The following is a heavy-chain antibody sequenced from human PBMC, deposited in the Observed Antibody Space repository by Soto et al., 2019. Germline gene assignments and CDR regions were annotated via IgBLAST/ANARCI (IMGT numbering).Heavy chain of an antibody. V-gene: IGHV1-69*12. CDR1: GGTFSSYA. J-gene: IGHJ6*02. CDR2: IIPIFGTA. D-gene: IGHD6-13*01. Sequence: QVQLVQSGAEVKKPGSSVKVSCKASGGTFSSYAISWVRQAPGQGLEWMGGIIPIFGTANYAQKFQGRVTSTAAEARRTAYMELSSVRLEDTAVYYCARSAAGGYYYYYGMDVWGQGTTVTVAS. CDR3: ARSAAGGYYYYYGMDV.